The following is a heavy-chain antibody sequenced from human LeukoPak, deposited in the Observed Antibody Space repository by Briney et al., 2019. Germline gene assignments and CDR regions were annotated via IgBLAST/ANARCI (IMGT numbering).Heavy chain of an antibody. V-gene: IGHV3-20*04. CDR1: GFTFDDYG. Sequence: GGSLRLSCAASGFTFDDYGMSWVRQAPGKGLEWVSGINWNGGSTGYADSVKGRFTISRDNAKNSLYLQMNSLRVEDTALYYCARASGIVVVPAAKGAFDIWGQGTMVTISS. D-gene: IGHD2-2*01. CDR3: ARASGIVVVPAAKGAFDI. CDR2: INWNGGST. J-gene: IGHJ3*02.